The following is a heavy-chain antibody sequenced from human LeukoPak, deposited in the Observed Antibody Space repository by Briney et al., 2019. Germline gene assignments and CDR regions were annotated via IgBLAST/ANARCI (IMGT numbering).Heavy chain of an antibody. Sequence: QSSETLSLTCAVYGGSFSGYYWSWIRQPPGKGLEWIGEINHSGSTNYNPSLKSRVTISVDTSKNQFSLKLSSVTAADTAVYYCARHPRRKTYDNWGQGTLVTVSS. J-gene: IGHJ4*02. CDR2: INHSGST. V-gene: IGHV4-34*01. CDR1: GGSFSGYY. CDR3: ARHPRRKTYDN. D-gene: IGHD1-14*01.